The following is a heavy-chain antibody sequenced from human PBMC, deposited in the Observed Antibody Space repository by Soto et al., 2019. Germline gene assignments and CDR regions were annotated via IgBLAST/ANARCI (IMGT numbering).Heavy chain of an antibody. CDR1: GGSISGSSW. CDR3: ARDPGRAVALD. J-gene: IGHJ4*02. Sequence: SETLSLTCAVSGGSISGSSWWSWIRQSPGKGLEWIGEIYHNENTNNNPSLKRRVSISVDTSKNQFTLKIYSVTASDTAIYYCARDPGRAVALDWGEGTLVTVS. D-gene: IGHD6-19*01. V-gene: IGHV4-4*02. CDR2: IYHNENT.